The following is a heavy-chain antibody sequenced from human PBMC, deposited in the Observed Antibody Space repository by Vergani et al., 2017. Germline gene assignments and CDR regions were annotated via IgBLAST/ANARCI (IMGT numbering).Heavy chain of an antibody. CDR2: ISWNSGSI. CDR3: AKRDPAVYGMDV. J-gene: IGHJ6*02. Sequence: EVQLVESGGGLVQPGRSLRLSCAASGFTFDDYAMHWVRQAPGKGLEWVSGISWNSGSIGYADSVKGRFTISRDNAKNSLYLQMNSLRAEDTALYYCAKRDPAVYGMDVWGQGTTVTVSS. V-gene: IGHV3-9*01. CDR1: GFTFDDYA.